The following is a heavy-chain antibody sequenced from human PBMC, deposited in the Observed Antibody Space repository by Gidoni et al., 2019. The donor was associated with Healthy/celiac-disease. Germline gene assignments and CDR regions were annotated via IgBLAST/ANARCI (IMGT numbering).Heavy chain of an antibody. V-gene: IGHV3-43*01. Sequence: EVQLVESGGVVVQPGGSLRLSCAASGFTFDDYTMHWVRQAPGKGLEWVSLISWDGGSTYYADSVKGRFTISRDNSKNSLYLQMNSLRTEDTALYYCVGDYYYYMDVWGKGTTVTVSS. CDR3: VGDYYYYMDV. CDR2: ISWDGGST. CDR1: GFTFDDYT. D-gene: IGHD3-10*01. J-gene: IGHJ6*03.